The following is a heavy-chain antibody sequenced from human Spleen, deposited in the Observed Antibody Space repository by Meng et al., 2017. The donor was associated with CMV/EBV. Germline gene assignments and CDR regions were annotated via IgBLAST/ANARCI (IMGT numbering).Heavy chain of an antibody. CDR1: GGTFSTYA. Sequence: ASVKVSCKVSGGTFSTYAISWVRQAPGQGLEWMGWINPSSGATDYTQKFRGRVTVTSDTSIRTAYMELSGLTSDDTAVYYCGREFPRWGLEFDYWGQGTLVTVSS. J-gene: IGHJ4*02. D-gene: IGHD2-21*02. CDR2: INPSSGAT. CDR3: GREFPRWGLEFDY. V-gene: IGHV1-2*02.